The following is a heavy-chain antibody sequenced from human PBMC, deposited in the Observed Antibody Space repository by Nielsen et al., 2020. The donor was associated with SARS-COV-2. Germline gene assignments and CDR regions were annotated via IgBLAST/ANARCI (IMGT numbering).Heavy chain of an antibody. D-gene: IGHD1-7*01. CDR2: IGTAGDT. CDR3: ARGNWNSQAFDI. Sequence: GGSLKLSCAASGFSFISYDMHWVRQGPGRGLEWVSGIGTAGDTYYPGSVKGRFTISRENAKNSLYVQMSSLRAEDTALYHCARGNWNSQAFDIWGQGTMVIVSS. CDR1: GFSFISYD. V-gene: IGHV3-13*04. J-gene: IGHJ3*02.